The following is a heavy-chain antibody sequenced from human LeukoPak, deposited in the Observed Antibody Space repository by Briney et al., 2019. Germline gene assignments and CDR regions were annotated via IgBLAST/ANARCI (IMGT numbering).Heavy chain of an antibody. J-gene: IGHJ4*02. V-gene: IGHV3-66*01. CDR2: IYSGGNT. Sequence: GGSLRLSCAASGFSVSSNFMSWVRQAPGKELEWVSVIYSGGNTYYADSVKGRFTISRDNSKNTLYLQMNSLGAEDTAVYYCARALMGSNWKIFDYWGQGTLLTVSS. D-gene: IGHD1-1*01. CDR3: ARALMGSNWKIFDY. CDR1: GFSVSSNF.